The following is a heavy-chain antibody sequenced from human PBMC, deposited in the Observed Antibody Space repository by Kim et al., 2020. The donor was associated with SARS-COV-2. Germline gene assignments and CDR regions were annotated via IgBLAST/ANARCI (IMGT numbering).Heavy chain of an antibody. D-gene: IGHD3-3*01. V-gene: IGHV3-11*05. Sequence: SVKGRFTISRDNARNSLYLQMNSLRAEDTAVYYCARDRLYNDFWTGYYHFDHWGQGTLVTVSS. CDR3: ARDRLYNDFWTGYYHFDH. J-gene: IGHJ4*02.